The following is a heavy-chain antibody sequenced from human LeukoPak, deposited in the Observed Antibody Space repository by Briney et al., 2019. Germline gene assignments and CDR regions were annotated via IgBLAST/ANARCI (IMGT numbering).Heavy chain of an antibody. D-gene: IGHD3-10*01. CDR2: IYHSGTT. Sequence: SETLSLTCDVSSGSISNNDYSWNWIRQPPGKGLEWIGYIYHSGTTYYNPSLKSRVTISVDRSKNQFSLKLNSVTAADTAVYYCARGRGWNWFDPWGQGTLVTVSS. V-gene: IGHV4-30-2*01. CDR3: ARGRGWNWFDP. J-gene: IGHJ5*02. CDR1: SGSISNNDYS.